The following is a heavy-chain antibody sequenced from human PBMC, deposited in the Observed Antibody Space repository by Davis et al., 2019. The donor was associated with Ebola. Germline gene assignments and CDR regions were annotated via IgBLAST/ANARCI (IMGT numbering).Heavy chain of an antibody. CDR2: ISSSSSYI. J-gene: IGHJ4*02. Sequence: ESLKISCAASGFTFSSYSMNWVRQAPGKGLEWVSSISSSSSYIYYADSVKGRFTISRDNSKNTLYLQMNSLRAEDTALYYCADSSGYYYFDFWGQGTQVTVSS. D-gene: IGHD3-22*01. CDR1: GFTFSSYS. CDR3: ADSSGYYYFDF. V-gene: IGHV3-21*04.